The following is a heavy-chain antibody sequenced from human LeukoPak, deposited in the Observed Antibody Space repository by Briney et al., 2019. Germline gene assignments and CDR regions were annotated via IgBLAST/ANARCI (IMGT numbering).Heavy chain of an antibody. CDR1: GGSISSSSYY. J-gene: IGHJ4*02. CDR2: IYYSGST. V-gene: IGHV4-39*07. D-gene: IGHD2-15*01. CDR3: ARNDPDCSGGSCYSFDY. Sequence: PSETLSLTCTVSGGSISSSSYYWGWIRQPPGKGLEWIGSIYYSGSTYYNPSLKSRVTISVDTSKNQFSLKLSSVTAADTAVYYCARNDPDCSGGSCYSFDYWGQGTLVTVSS.